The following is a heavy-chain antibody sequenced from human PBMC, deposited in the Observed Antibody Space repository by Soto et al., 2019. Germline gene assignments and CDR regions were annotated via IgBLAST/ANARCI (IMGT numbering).Heavy chain of an antibody. CDR2: IYYSGST. D-gene: IGHD1-26*01. CDR3: ARGSGELLDDAFDI. Sequence: SETLSLTCTVSGGSISSGDYYWSWIRQPPGKGLEWIGYIYYSGSTYYSPSLKSRVTISVDTSKNQFSLKLSSVTAADTAVYYCARGSGELLDDAFDIWGQGTMVTVSS. J-gene: IGHJ3*02. CDR1: GGSISSGDYY. V-gene: IGHV4-30-4*01.